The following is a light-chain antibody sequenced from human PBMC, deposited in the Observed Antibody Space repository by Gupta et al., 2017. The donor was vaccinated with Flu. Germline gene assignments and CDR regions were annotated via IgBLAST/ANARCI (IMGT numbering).Light chain of an antibody. CDR1: QSISSY. CDR2: ATS. Sequence: GDRVTITCRASQSISSYLNWYQQNPGKAPKLLIYATSSLQSGVPSRFSGSGSGTDFTLTITSLQPEDFASYSCQQSYSSPPTFGQGTKLEIK. J-gene: IGKJ2*01. V-gene: IGKV1-39*01. CDR3: QQSYSSPPT.